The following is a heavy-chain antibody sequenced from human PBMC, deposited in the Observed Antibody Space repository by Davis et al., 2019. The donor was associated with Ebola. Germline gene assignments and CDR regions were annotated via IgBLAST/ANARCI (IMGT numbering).Heavy chain of an antibody. Sequence: SCKASGGTFSSYAISWVRQAPGKGLEWVSVIHSYGSTYYADSVKGRFTISRDNSKNTLYLQMNSLRAEDTAVYYCAREGAMEGGDGMDVWGQGTTVIVSS. V-gene: IGHV3-53*01. CDR2: IHSYGST. CDR1: GGTFSSYA. J-gene: IGHJ6*02. CDR3: AREGAMEGGDGMDV. D-gene: IGHD5-18*01.